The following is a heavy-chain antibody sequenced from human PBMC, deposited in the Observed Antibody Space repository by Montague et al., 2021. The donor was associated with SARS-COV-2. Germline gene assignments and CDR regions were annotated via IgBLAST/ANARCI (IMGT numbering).Heavy chain of an antibody. CDR1: GGSISSSNYY. CDR3: ARVGRQQLVRLSGMDV. Sequence: SETLSLTSTLSGGSISSSNYYWGWIRQPPGKGLEWIGSTYYSGSTYYNPSLKSRVTISVDTSKNQFSLKLSSVTAADTAVYYCARVGRQQLVRLSGMDVWGQGTTVTVSS. J-gene: IGHJ6*02. CDR2: TYYSGST. V-gene: IGHV4-39*07. D-gene: IGHD6-13*01.